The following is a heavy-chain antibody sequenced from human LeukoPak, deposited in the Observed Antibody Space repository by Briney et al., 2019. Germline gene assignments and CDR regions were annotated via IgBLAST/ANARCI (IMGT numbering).Heavy chain of an antibody. J-gene: IGHJ4*02. CDR2: IRSRANGYAT. CDR1: GFIFSDYV. D-gene: IGHD2-8*01. CDR3: TSIALDGSGFDY. Sequence: GSLRLSCAASGFIFSDYVIHWVRQASGKGLEWVGRIRSRANGYATVYGASVKGRFTISRDDSKDTAYLQMSSLKTDDTAVYYCTSIALDGSGFDYWGQGTLVTVSS. V-gene: IGHV3-73*01.